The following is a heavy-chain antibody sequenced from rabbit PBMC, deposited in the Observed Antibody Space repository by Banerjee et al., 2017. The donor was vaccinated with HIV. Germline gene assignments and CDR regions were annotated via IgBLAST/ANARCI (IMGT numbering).Heavy chain of an antibody. J-gene: IGHJ4*01. V-gene: IGHV1S40*01. CDR3: VSYDDYGDRNL. Sequence: QSLEESGGDLVKPGASLILTCTASGFSFSDDYWICWVRQAPGKGLELIACITTSSGSTVYASWAKGRFTISKTSSTTVTLQMTSLTAADTATYFCVSYDDYGDRNLWGPGTLVTVS. CDR2: ITTSSGST. CDR1: GFSFSDDYW. D-gene: IGHD2-1*01.